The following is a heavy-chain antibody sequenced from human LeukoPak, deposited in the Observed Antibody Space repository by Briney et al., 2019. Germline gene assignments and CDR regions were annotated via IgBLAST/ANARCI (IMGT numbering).Heavy chain of an antibody. V-gene: IGHV3-21*01. CDR3: ARDLQDSSGYYYSEEVY. Sequence: NSGGSLRLSCAASGFTLRSYVMSWVRQAPGKGLEWVSSITSSSTYTFYADSVKGRFTISRDNAKNSLYLQMNSLRAEDTAVYYCARDLQDSSGYYYSEEVYWGQGTLVTVSS. CDR1: GFTLRSYV. D-gene: IGHD3-22*01. CDR2: ITSSSTYT. J-gene: IGHJ4*02.